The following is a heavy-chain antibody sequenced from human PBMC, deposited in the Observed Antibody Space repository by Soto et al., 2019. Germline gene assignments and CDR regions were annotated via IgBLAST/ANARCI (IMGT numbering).Heavy chain of an antibody. J-gene: IGHJ4*02. CDR1: EFTFPIYW. V-gene: IGHV5-51*01. D-gene: IGHD2-2*01. CDR2: IYPGDSDT. CDR3: AKHEGYCSSTTCSNFDY. Sequence: PGESLKISCKGSEFTFPIYWIAWVRQMPGKALEWMGVIYPGDSDTSYSPSFQGQVIISADKSINTAYLQWNSLKASDTAMYYCAKHEGYCSSTTCSNFDYWGQGTLVTVSS.